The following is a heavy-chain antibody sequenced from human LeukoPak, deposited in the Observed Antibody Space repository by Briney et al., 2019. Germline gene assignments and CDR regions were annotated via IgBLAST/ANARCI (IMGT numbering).Heavy chain of an antibody. Sequence: PGGSLRLSCAASGFTFSSYAMSWVRQAPGKGLEWVSAISGSGGSTYFADSVKGRFTISRDNSKNTLYLQMNSLRAEDTAVYYCAKSKMVRGLGFDYWGQGTLVTVSS. D-gene: IGHD3-10*01. CDR2: ISGSGGST. J-gene: IGHJ4*02. V-gene: IGHV3-23*01. CDR3: AKSKMVRGLGFDY. CDR1: GFTFSSYA.